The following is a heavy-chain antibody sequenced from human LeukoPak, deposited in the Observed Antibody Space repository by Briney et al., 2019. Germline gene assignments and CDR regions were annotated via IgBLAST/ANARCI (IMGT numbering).Heavy chain of an antibody. J-gene: IGHJ3*02. V-gene: IGHV3-23*01. D-gene: IGHD3-22*01. CDR1: GFTFSSYA. CDR2: ISDSGTST. Sequence: GGSLRLSCAASGFTFSSYAMNWVRQAPGKGLEWVPGISDSGTSTYYADSVKGRFTISRDNSKNTLSLQMNSLRAEDTALYYCAKDDSSGYFRDAFDIWGQGTMVTVSS. CDR3: AKDDSSGYFRDAFDI.